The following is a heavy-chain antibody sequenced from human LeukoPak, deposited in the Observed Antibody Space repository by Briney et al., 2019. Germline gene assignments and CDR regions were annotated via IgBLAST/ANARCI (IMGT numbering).Heavy chain of an antibody. CDR2: ISGSGGST. CDR1: GFIFSSYG. Sequence: GGSLRLSCAASGFIFSSYGMSWVRQAPGEGLEWVSSISGSGGSTSYADSVEGPFTISRDNSKNTLYLQMNSLRAEDTAVYYCAKGFLTFQHWGQGTLVTVSS. CDR3: AKGFLTFQH. J-gene: IGHJ1*01. D-gene: IGHD4/OR15-4a*01. V-gene: IGHV3-23*01.